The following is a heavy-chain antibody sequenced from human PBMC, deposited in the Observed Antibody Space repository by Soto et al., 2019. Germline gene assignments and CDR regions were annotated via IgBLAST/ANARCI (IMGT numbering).Heavy chain of an antibody. CDR2: IYYTGTS. Sequence: SETLSLTCAVSGDSISSYYCMWIRQPPGKGLEWVGYIYYTGTSKYNPSLKSRVTISVDSSKNQFSLKLDSVTAADTAVYYCARLGGYYQAFDNWGQGTLVTVSS. CDR1: GDSISSYY. J-gene: IGHJ4*02. CDR3: ARLGGYYQAFDN. D-gene: IGHD3-3*01. V-gene: IGHV4-59*08.